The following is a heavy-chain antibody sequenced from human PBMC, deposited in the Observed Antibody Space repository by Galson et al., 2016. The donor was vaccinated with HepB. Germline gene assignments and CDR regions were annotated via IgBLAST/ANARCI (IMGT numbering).Heavy chain of an antibody. J-gene: IGHJ4*02. Sequence: SLRLSCAASGFSFRSYDIHWVRQAPGKGLEWVAVISYDGSNKYYEDSVKGRFTISRDNSKNTSNLKMNSLRAEDTAVYYCAKDTTFRFGTCPENWGQGTLVTVSS. CDR1: GFSFRSYD. CDR2: ISYDGSNK. D-gene: IGHD2/OR15-2a*01. V-gene: IGHV3-30*18. CDR3: AKDTTFRFGTCPEN.